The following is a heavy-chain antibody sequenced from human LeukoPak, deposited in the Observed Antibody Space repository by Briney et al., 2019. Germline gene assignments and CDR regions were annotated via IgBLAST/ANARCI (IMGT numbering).Heavy chain of an antibody. J-gene: IGHJ4*02. D-gene: IGHD1-20*01. Sequence: GGSLRLSCAASGFTFTNAWMNWVRQAPGKGLDWVGRIKSKADGETIDYAAPVKGRFTFSRDDSKNMLYLQMNSLKSEDTAVYYCSTLTSRGLSDSWGQGTLVTVSS. CDR1: GFTFTNAW. V-gene: IGHV3-15*07. CDR3: STLTSRGLSDS. CDR2: IKSKADGETI.